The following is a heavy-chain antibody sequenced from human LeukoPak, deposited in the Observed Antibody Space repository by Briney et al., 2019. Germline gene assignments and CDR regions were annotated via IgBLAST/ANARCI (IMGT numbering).Heavy chain of an antibody. V-gene: IGHV4-34*01. J-gene: IGHJ4*02. D-gene: IGHD2-2*01. CDR2: INHSGST. CDR1: GGSFSGYY. Sequence: SETLSLTCAVYGGSFSGYYWSWIRQPPGKGLEWIGEINHSGSTNYNPSLKSRVTISVDTSKNQFSLKLSSVTAADTAVYYCARTPPLGAVVVPAAILDYWGQGTLVTVSS. CDR3: ARTPPLGAVVVPAAILDY.